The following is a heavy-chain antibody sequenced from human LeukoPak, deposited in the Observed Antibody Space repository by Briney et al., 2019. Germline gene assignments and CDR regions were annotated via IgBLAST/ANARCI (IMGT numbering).Heavy chain of an antibody. CDR2: INHSGST. D-gene: IGHD6-19*01. J-gene: IGHJ4*02. CDR1: GGSFSGYY. Sequence: SGTLSLTCAVYGGSFSGYYWSWIRQPPGKGLEWIGEINHSGSTNYNPSLKSRVTISVDTSKNQFSLKLSSVTAADTAVYYCASRPGYSSGWYSAYWGQGTLVTVSS. V-gene: IGHV4-34*01. CDR3: ASRPGYSSGWYSAY.